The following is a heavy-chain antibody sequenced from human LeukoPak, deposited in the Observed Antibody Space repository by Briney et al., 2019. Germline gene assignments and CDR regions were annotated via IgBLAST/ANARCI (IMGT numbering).Heavy chain of an antibody. CDR2: TNEDGSEN. CDR1: GFTFSHSA. V-gene: IGHV3-7*03. J-gene: IGHJ3*01. CDR3: ARHRCPSS. D-gene: IGHD6-13*01. Sequence: PGGSLRLSCAASGFTFSHSAMSWVRQAPGKGLEWVANTNEDGSENHYVDSVKGRFTISRDNAKNSLYLQTNSLRAEDTAIYYCARHRCPSSWGPGTVVTVSS.